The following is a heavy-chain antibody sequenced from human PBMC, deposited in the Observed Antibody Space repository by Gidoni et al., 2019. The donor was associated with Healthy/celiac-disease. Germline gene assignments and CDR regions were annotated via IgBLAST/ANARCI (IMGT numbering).Heavy chain of an antibody. D-gene: IGHD5-18*01. V-gene: IGHV3-33*01. J-gene: IGHJ2*01. CDR1: GVTFSSYG. CDR2: IWYDGSNK. CDR3: ARGSGLGHVDTAMVTSENWYFDL. Sequence: QVQLVESGGGVVQPGRSLRLSCAASGVTFSSYGRPWVRQAPGKGLEWVAVIWYDGSNKYYADSVKGRFTISRDNSKNTLYLQMNSLRAEDTAVYYCARGSGLGHVDTAMVTSENWYFDLWGRGTLVTVSS.